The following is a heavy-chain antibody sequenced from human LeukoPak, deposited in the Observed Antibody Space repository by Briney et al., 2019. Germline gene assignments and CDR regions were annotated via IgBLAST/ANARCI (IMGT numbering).Heavy chain of an antibody. CDR3: ASFTVSSSRGRYFDY. CDR1: GFTFDDYA. V-gene: IGHV3-9*01. CDR2: ISWNSGSI. D-gene: IGHD6-13*01. J-gene: IGHJ4*02. Sequence: GGSLRLSCAASGFTFDDYAMHWVRQAPGKGLEWVSGISWNSGSIGYADSVKGRFTISRDNAKNSLYLQMNSLRAEDTAVYYCASFTVSSSRGRYFDYWGQGTLVTVSS.